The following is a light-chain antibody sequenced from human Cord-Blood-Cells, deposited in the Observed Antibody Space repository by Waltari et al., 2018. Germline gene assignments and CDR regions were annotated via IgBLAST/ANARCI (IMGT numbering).Light chain of an antibody. J-gene: IGLJ3*02. CDR3: YSTDSSGNWV. Sequence: SYQLPTQPAVSVSPGQTARITRHGDAFRKKSAHWYQQKSGQAPVLVIDEDSKRPSGIPERFSGSSSGTMATLTISGAQVEDEADYYCYSTDSSGNWVFGGGTKLTVL. V-gene: IGLV3-10*01. CDR1: AFRKKS. CDR2: EDS.